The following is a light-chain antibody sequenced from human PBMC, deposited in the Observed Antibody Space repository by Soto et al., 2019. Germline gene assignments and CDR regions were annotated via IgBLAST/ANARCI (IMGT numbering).Light chain of an antibody. J-gene: IGLJ1*01. Sequence: QSALTQPASVSGSPGQSITISCTGTSNDIGYYNYVSWYQQHPAKAPKLIIYEVRNRPSGISNRFSGSKSGNTASLTISGLQAEDEADYYCNSHTSGDFRVFGTGTKLTVL. CDR1: SNDIGYYNY. V-gene: IGLV2-14*01. CDR2: EVR. CDR3: NSHTSGDFRV.